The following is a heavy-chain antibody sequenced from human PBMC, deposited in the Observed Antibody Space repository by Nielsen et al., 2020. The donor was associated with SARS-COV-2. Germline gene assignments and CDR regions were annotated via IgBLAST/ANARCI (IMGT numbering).Heavy chain of an antibody. CDR2: ISYNGDT. CDR1: GYSFANYG. V-gene: IGHV1-18*04. Sequence: ASVKVSCKASGYSFANYGISWVRQAPGQGLEWMGWISYNGDTKYSQKFQGRVTMTRDTSANTAYMELSSLSSEDTAVYYCARITPSSGWDYWGQGTLVTVSS. D-gene: IGHD6-19*01. J-gene: IGHJ4*02. CDR3: ARITPSSGWDY.